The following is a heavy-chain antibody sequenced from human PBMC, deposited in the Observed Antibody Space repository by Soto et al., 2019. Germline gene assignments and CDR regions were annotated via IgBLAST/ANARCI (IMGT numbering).Heavy chain of an antibody. V-gene: IGHV5-51*01. D-gene: IGHD2-15*01. J-gene: IGHJ6*02. CDR1: GYSFTSYW. CDR3: VRMGFSGGGYLSYCYYGMDV. Sequence: LQISGKGCGYSFTSYWMGWVRQMTGKGLEWMGIIYPDDSDTRYSPSSQGQVTISADKSISTAYLQWSSLKTSDTAMYYCVRMGFSGGGYLSYCYYGMDVWGQGTTVTVSS. CDR2: IYPDDSDT.